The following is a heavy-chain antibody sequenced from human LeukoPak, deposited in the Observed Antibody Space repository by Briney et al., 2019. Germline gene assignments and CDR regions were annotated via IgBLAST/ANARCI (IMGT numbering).Heavy chain of an antibody. CDR3: ARDRAAIAVAGIFDY. D-gene: IGHD6-19*01. CDR2: IYYSGST. Sequence: SETLSLTCTVSGGSISSSSYYWGWIRQPPGKGLEWIGSIYYSGSTYYNPSLKSRVTISVDTSKNQFSLKLSSVTAADTAVYYCARDRAAIAVAGIFDYWGQGTLVTVSS. CDR1: GGSISSSSYY. V-gene: IGHV4-39*07. J-gene: IGHJ4*02.